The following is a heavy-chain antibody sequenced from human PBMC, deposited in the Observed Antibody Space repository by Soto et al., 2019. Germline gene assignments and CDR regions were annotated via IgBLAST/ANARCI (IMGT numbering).Heavy chain of an antibody. CDR3: AEVYRSSGLMAY. V-gene: IGHV4-39*01. CDR2: IYYSGST. CDR1: GGSISSSSYY. J-gene: IGHJ4*02. Sequence: ETLSLTCTVSGGSISSSSYYWGWIRQPPGKGLEWIGSIYYSGSTYYNPSLKSRVTISVDTSKNQFSLKLSSVTAADTAVYYCAEVYRSSGLMAYWGQGTLVTVSS. D-gene: IGHD2-8*01.